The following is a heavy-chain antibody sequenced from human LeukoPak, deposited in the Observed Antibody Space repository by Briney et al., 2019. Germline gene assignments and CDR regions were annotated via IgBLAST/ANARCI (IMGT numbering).Heavy chain of an antibody. CDR1: GFTLSSYG. CDR3: AKDPTRLRRSRGPNWFDP. D-gene: IGHD4-17*01. J-gene: IGHJ5*02. CDR2: ISYDGSNK. V-gene: IGHV3-30*18. Sequence: GGSLRLSCAASGFTLSSYGMHWVRQAPGKGLEWVAVISYDGSNKYYADSVKGRFTISRDNSKNTLYLQMNSLRAEDTAVYYCAKDPTRLRRSRGPNWFDPWGQGTLVTVSS.